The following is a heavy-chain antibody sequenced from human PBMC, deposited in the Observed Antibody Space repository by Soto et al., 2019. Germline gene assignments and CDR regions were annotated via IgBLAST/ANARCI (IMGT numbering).Heavy chain of an antibody. Sequence: SETLSLTCTVSGGSISSYYWSWIRQPPGKGLEWIGYIYYSGSTNYNPSLKSRVAISVDTSKNQFSLKLSSVIAADTAVYYCARRMRGASGNFDYWSPGILVTVSS. V-gene: IGHV4-59*01. J-gene: IGHJ4*02. D-gene: IGHD6-13*01. CDR3: ARRMRGASGNFDY. CDR1: GGSISSYY. CDR2: IYYSGST.